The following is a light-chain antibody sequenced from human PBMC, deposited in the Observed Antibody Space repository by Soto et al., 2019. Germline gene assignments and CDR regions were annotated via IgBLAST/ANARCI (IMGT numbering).Light chain of an antibody. CDR1: QSVGSSY. Sequence: ETVLTQSPGTLSLSPWERATLSCRASQSVGSSYLSWYQQKPGQAPRLLIYGSSSRATGIPDRFSGSGSGTDFTLTISRLEPEDFAVYYCQQYGSSITFGPGTKVDIK. CDR3: QQYGSSIT. J-gene: IGKJ3*01. V-gene: IGKV3-20*01. CDR2: GSS.